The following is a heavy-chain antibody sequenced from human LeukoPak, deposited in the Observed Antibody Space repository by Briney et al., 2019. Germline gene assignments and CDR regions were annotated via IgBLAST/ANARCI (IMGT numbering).Heavy chain of an antibody. CDR3: ARGLRWAISLLWY. CDR2: ISYSAIT. D-gene: IGHD4-23*01. CDR1: GGSISSYY. J-gene: IGHJ4*02. V-gene: IGHV4-39*02. Sequence: SETLSLTCTVSGGSISSYYWGWIRQPPGKGLEWMGTISYSAITHYNPSLKSRVTISVETSKNHFFLKLSSVTAADTAVYYCARGLRWAISLLWYWGQGTLVTVSS.